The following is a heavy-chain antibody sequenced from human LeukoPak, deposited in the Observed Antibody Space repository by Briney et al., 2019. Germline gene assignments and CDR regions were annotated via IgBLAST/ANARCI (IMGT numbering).Heavy chain of an antibody. CDR3: ARDDAYYGMDV. J-gene: IGHJ6*02. CDR2: IWYDGSNK. V-gene: IGHV3-33*08. CDR1: GFTFSSYG. Sequence: GGSLRLSCAASGFTFSSYGMHWVRQAPGKGLEWVAVIWYDGSNKYYADSVKGRFTISRDNSKNTLYLQMNSLRAEDTAVYYCARDDAYYGMDVWGQGTTVTVSS.